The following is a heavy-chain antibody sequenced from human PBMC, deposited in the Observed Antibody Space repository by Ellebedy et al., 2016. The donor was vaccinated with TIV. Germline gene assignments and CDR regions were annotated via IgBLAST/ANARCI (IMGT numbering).Heavy chain of an antibody. V-gene: IGHV4-4*02. CDR2: IYHSGST. CDR1: GDSISSSNW. CDR3: ARQGMARYFDWTFDY. J-gene: IGHJ4*02. D-gene: IGHD3-9*01. Sequence: MPSETLSLTCAVSGDSISSSNWWSWVRQPPGKGLEWIGEIYHSGSTNYNPSLKSRVTISVDTSPNQFSLNLSSVTASDTALYYCARQGMARYFDWTFDYWGQGTLVTVSS.